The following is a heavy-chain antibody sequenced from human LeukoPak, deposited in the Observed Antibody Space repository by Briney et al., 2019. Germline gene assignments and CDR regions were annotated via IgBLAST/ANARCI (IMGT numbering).Heavy chain of an antibody. CDR3: ARRGTSSSWAHFDY. V-gene: IGHV3-7*05. Sequence: GGSLRLSCAASGFTFSSYWMTWVRQAPGKGLEWVANIKQEGSEKYYVDSVKGRFTISRDNAKNSLYLQMNSLEAEDTAVYYCARRGTSSSWAHFDYWGQGSLVTVSS. J-gene: IGHJ4*02. CDR2: IKQEGSEK. CDR1: GFTFSSYW. D-gene: IGHD6-13*01.